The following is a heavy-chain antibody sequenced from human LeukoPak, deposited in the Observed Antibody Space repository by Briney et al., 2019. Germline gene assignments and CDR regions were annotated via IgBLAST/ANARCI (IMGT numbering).Heavy chain of an antibody. D-gene: IGHD2-2*01. Sequence: QPGGSLRLSCAASGFTFSSYAMSWVRQAPGKGLEWVSAISGSGGSTYYADSVKGRFTISRDNSKNTLYLQMNSLRAEDMAVYYCAYCSSTSCYGYYYYYMDVWGKGTTVTVSS. CDR3: AYCSSTSCYGYYYYYMDV. J-gene: IGHJ6*03. CDR1: GFTFSSYA. V-gene: IGHV3-23*01. CDR2: ISGSGGST.